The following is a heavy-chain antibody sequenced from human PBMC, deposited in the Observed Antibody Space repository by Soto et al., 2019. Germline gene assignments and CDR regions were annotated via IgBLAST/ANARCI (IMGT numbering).Heavy chain of an antibody. J-gene: IGHJ4*02. V-gene: IGHV3-30*18. CDR1: GFTFSSYA. CDR3: AKDSLAVGATEVDY. CDR2: ISYDGTNP. D-gene: IGHD1-26*01. Sequence: QVQLVESGGGVVQPGRSLRLSCAASGFTFSSYAMHWVRQAPGKGLEWVALISYDGTNPSYADSVKGRFTISRDNSKNTLFLQMNSLGPEYTGIYYCAKDSLAVGATEVDYWGKGTLVTVSS.